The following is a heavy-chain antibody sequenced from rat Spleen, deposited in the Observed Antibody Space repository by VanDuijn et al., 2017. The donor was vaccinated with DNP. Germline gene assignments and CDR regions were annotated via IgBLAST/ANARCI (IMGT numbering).Heavy chain of an antibody. Sequence: EVQLVESGGDLVQPGRSLTLSCEASGFTFNYFWMAWVRQAPTKGLEWVASITSSDGNTYYRDSVKGRFTVSRDDPKSTLYLQMDSLRSEDTATYYCTTDFERGYWGQGVMGTVSS. CDR3: TTDFERGY. CDR1: GFTFNYFW. D-gene: IGHD1-11*01. J-gene: IGHJ2*01. CDR2: ITSSDGNT. V-gene: IGHV5-27*01.